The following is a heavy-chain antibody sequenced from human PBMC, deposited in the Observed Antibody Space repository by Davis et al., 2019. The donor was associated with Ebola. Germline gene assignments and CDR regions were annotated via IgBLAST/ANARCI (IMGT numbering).Heavy chain of an antibody. V-gene: IGHV4-34*01. Sequence: MPSETLSLTCAVSGDSFNDYYWVWIRQSPGKGLEWIGEITHNGYTNYKSSLKSRVTITVDTSKKNFSLTLSSVTAADTAVYYCARTTGVRYFDYWGQGTLVTVSS. CDR3: ARTTGVRYFDY. CDR2: ITHNGYT. D-gene: IGHD1-1*01. J-gene: IGHJ4*02. CDR1: GDSFNDYY.